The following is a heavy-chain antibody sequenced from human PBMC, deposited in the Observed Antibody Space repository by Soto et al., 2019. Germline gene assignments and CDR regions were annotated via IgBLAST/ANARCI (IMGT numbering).Heavy chain of an antibody. Sequence: QVQLVESGGGVVQPWTSLRLSCAASGFTFSTYGMHWVRQAPGKGLGWVAVIWSDGSHKDCADSVKGRFTISRDNSKNTGYLQMNSLRSEDTAVYYCATDRGGQPFAIWGQGTMVTVSS. J-gene: IGHJ3*02. CDR2: IWSDGSHK. D-gene: IGHD3-16*01. V-gene: IGHV3-33*01. CDR1: GFTFSTYG. CDR3: ATDRGGQPFAI.